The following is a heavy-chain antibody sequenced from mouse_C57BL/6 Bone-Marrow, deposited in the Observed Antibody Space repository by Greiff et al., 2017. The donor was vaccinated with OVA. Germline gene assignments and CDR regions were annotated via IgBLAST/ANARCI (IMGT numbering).Heavy chain of an antibody. D-gene: IGHD3-2*02. CDR1: GYTFTSYW. V-gene: IGHV1-64*01. J-gene: IGHJ2*01. CDR3: ARWELRLHY. CDR2: IHPNSGST. Sequence: QVQLQQSGAELVKPGASVKLSCKASGYTFTSYWMHWVKQRPGQGLEWIGMIHPNSGSTNYNEKFKSKATLTLDKSSSTAYMQLSSLTSEDSAVYYCARWELRLHYWGQGTTLTVSS.